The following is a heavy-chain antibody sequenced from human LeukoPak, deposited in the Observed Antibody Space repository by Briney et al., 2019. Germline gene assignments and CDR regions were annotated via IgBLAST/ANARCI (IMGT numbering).Heavy chain of an antibody. CDR2: IYSGGST. D-gene: IGHD3-22*01. V-gene: IGHV3-66*01. Sequence: GGSLRLSCAASGFTVSINYMSWVRQAPGKRLEWVSIIYSGGSTYYADSVKGRFTISRDNSKNTLYLQMNSLRAEDTAVYYCARDPDSSAYDAFDIWGQGTMVTVSS. J-gene: IGHJ3*02. CDR1: GFTVSINY. CDR3: ARDPDSSAYDAFDI.